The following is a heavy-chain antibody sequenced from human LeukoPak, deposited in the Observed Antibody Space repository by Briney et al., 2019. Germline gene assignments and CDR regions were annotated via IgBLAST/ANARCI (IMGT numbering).Heavy chain of an antibody. CDR1: GFTFSSYA. CDR3: AKVPSMVRGVAFDY. Sequence: PGGSLRLSCAASGFTFSSYAMSWVRQVPGKGLEWVSAISGSGGSTYYADSVKGRFTISRDNSKNTLYLQMNSLRAEDTAVYYCAKVPSMVRGVAFDYWGQGTLVTVSS. V-gene: IGHV3-23*01. J-gene: IGHJ4*02. D-gene: IGHD3-10*01. CDR2: ISGSGGST.